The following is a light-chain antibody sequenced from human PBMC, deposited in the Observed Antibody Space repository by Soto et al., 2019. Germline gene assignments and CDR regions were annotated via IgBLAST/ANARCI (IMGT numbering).Light chain of an antibody. CDR2: EVS. CDR1: SSDVWSYNL. V-gene: IGLV2-23*02. Sequence: QSVLTQPASVSGSPGQSITISCTGTSSDVWSYNLVSWYQQHPGKAPKLMIYEVSKRPSGVSNRFSGSKSGNTASLTISGLQAEDEADYYCCSYAGSSTFGVFGGGTQLTVL. J-gene: IGLJ7*01. CDR3: CSYAGSSTFGV.